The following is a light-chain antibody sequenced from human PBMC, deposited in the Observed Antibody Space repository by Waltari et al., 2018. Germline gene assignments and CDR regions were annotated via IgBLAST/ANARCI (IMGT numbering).Light chain of an antibody. J-gene: IGKJ1*01. CDR1: QIVSSH. CDR2: EAS. CDR3: QQSSNWPS. Sequence: IVLTQSPAILSLSPGDTATLSCRANQIVSSHLAWYQQKPGQAPRLLIYEASKRATGIPARFSGSGSGTDFTLTITSLEPEDFAVFFCQQSSNWPSFGPGTKVEIK. V-gene: IGKV3-11*01.